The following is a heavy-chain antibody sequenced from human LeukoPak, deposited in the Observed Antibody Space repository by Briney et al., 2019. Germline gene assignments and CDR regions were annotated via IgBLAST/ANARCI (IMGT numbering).Heavy chain of an antibody. J-gene: IGHJ4*02. Sequence: GGSLEISCQGSGYHFTSYWIGGGRPVPGKGLEGMGIIYPGDSDTRYSPSFQGQVTISADKSISTAYLQWSSLKASDTAMYYCARPDYGDYLFYFDYWGQGTLVTVSS. CDR2: IYPGDSDT. V-gene: IGHV5-51*01. CDR3: ARPDYGDYLFYFDY. CDR1: GYHFTSYW. D-gene: IGHD4-17*01.